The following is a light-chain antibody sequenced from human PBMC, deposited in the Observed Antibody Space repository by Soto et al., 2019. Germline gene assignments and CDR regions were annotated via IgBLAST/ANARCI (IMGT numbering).Light chain of an antibody. CDR3: QQYNGWPLT. CDR1: QSVSSS. CDR2: GAS. J-gene: IGKJ4*01. Sequence: EIVMTQSPATLSVSPGERASLSCRATQSVSSSLAWYQQKPGQAPRLLIYGASTRATGIPVRFSGSGSGTEFTLTINSLQSDDFALYYCQQYNGWPLTFGGGTKVEI. V-gene: IGKV3D-15*01.